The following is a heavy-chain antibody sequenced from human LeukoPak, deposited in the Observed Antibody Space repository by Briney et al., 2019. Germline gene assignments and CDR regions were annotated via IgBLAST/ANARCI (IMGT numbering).Heavy chain of an antibody. J-gene: IGHJ6*02. CDR1: GFTFSSYA. D-gene: IGHD3-10*01. V-gene: IGHV3-30-3*01. CDR3: ARDPGYYGSGDYYYYGMDV. Sequence: PVGSLRLSCAAPGFTFSSYAMHWVRQASGKGLEWVAVISYDGSNKYYADSVKGRFTISRDNSKNTLYLQMNSLRAEDTAVYYCARDPGYYGSGDYYYYGMDVWGQGTTVTVSS. CDR2: ISYDGSNK.